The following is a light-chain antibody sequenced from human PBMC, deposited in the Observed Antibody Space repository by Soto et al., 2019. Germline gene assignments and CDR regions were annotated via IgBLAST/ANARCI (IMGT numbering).Light chain of an antibody. CDR3: QHYDTFPYT. V-gene: IGKV1-5*01. CDR2: DAS. J-gene: IGKJ2*01. CDR1: QSIDNW. Sequence: DIQMTQSPSFVSASVGDRVTITCRASQSIDNWLAWYQQKPGKAPKLLIYDASTLESGVSSGFSGSGSGTEFTFTISSLRPDDFATYYCQHYDTFPYTFGQGTKLEIK.